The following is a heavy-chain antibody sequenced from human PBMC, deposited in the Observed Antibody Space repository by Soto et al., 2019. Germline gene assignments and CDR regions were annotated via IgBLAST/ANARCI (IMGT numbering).Heavy chain of an antibody. V-gene: IGHV3-15*07. D-gene: IGHD6-19*01. CDR3: TPDSPVAGGGPL. CDR1: GFTFSEAW. CDR2: IKSKAAGGTT. Sequence: EVQLVESGGGLVKPGGSLRLSCAASGFTFSEAWMNWVRQAPGKGLEWVGRIKSKAAGGTTDYVAPVKGRFTISRDDSTNTLFLQMNSLKTEDTAVYYWTPDSPVAGGGPLWGQGTLVTVSS. J-gene: IGHJ4*02.